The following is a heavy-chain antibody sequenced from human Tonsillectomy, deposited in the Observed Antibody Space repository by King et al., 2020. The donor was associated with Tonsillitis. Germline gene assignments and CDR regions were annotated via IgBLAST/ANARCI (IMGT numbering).Heavy chain of an antibody. V-gene: IGHV3-21*01. D-gene: IGHD2-2*01. J-gene: IGHJ4*02. CDR3: ARGGYCSSTSCYWWAFDY. CDR2: XSSSSXXI. Sequence: VQLVESGGGLVKPGGSLRLSCAASGFTFSSYSMNWVRQAPGKGXEWXSXXSSSSXXIYYADSMXGRFTISRDNAKNSLYLQMNSLRAEDTAVYYCARGGYCSSTSCYWWAFDYWGQGTLVTVSS. CDR1: GFTFSSYS.